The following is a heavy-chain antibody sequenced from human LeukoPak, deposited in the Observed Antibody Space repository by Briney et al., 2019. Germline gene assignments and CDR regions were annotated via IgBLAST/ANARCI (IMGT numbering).Heavy chain of an antibody. CDR2: IIPIFGTA. CDR3: ARDFSSWYERPHTGSDY. J-gene: IGHJ4*02. CDR1: GGTFSSYA. Sequence: SVKVSCKASGGTFSSYAISWVRQAPGQGLEWMGGIIPIFGTANYAQKFQGRVTITADESTSTAYMELSSLRSEDTAVYYCARDFSSWYERPHTGSDYWGQGTLVTVSS. D-gene: IGHD6-13*01. V-gene: IGHV1-69*13.